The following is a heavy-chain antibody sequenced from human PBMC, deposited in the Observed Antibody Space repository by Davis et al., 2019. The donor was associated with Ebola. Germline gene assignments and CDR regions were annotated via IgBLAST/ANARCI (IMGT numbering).Heavy chain of an antibody. V-gene: IGHV1-46*01. Sequence: GGSLRLSCAASGYTFTSYYMHWVRQAPGQGLEWMGIINPSGGSTSYAQKFQGRVTMTSDTSTSTVIMELSSLTSEDTAVYYCARGSMERPTSLGYWGQGTLVTVSS. CDR3: ARGSMERPTSLGY. CDR2: INPSGGST. CDR1: GYTFTSYY. J-gene: IGHJ4*02. D-gene: IGHD1-1*01.